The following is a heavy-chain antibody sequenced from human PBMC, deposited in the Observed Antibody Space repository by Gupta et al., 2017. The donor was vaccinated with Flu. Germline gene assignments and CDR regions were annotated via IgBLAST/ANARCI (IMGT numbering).Heavy chain of an antibody. CDR2: INSEGTRT. CDR3: ATSRTFDY. D-gene: IGHD1-7*01. Sequence: EVQLVESGGGLVQPWGSLRLSCAASGFTFSSYWMHWVRQPPGKGLVWVSRINSEGTRTSYADSVKGRFTISRENAKNTLYLKMNNLRAEDTAVDYCATSRTFDYWGQGTLVTVSS. CDR1: GFTFSSYW. V-gene: IGHV3-74*01. J-gene: IGHJ4*02.